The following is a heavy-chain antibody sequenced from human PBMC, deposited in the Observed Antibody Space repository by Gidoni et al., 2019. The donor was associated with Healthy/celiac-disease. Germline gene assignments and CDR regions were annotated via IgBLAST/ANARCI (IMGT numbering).Heavy chain of an antibody. V-gene: IGHV3-30*18. CDR1: GFTFSSYG. CDR2: RSYDGSYK. D-gene: IGHD4-17*01. CDR3: AKDRWDYDLFDAFDI. J-gene: IGHJ3*02. Sequence: QVQLVESGGGVVQPGRSLRLSCAASGFTFSSYGMHWVRQAPGKGLEWVAVRSYDGSYKYYADSVKGRFTISRDNSKNTLYLQMNSLRAEDTAVYYCAKDRWDYDLFDAFDIWGQGTMVIVSS.